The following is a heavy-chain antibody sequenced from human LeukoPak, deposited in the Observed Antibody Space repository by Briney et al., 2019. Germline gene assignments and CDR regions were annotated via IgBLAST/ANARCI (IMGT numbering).Heavy chain of an antibody. J-gene: IGHJ4*02. V-gene: IGHV3-23*01. CDR3: AKAEAVVTATVVYFDY. D-gene: IGHD2-21*02. Sequence: GGSLRLSCAASGFTFSSYAMSWVRQAPGKGLEWVSAISGSGGSTYYADSVKGRFTISRDNSKNTLYLQMNSLRAEDTAVYYCAKAEAVVTATVVYFDYWGQGTLVTVSP. CDR1: GFTFSSYA. CDR2: ISGSGGST.